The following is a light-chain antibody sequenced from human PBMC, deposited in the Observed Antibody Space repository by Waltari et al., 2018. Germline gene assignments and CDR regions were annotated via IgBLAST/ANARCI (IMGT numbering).Light chain of an antibody. Sequence: QSVLTQPRSVSGSPGQSVAISCTGTSSDVGGYDYVSWYQQYPGKAPKVMIYGVYKRPSGFPYRFSGSKSGNTASLSISGLQAEDEADYYCCSYANSKWVFGGGTKLTVL. V-gene: IGLV2-11*01. CDR3: CSYANSKWV. J-gene: IGLJ3*02. CDR2: GVY. CDR1: SSDVGGYDY.